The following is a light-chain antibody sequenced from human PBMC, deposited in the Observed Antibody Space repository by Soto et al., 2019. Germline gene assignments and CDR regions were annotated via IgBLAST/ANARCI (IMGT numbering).Light chain of an antibody. CDR3: QQYNTYPYT. Sequence: DIQTTQSPSTLSASIGDRVTITCRASQSISSRLAWYQQKPWKAPKLLIYRATRLETGVPSRFSGSGSGTEFTLTISSLQPDDFAPYYCQQYNTYPYTFGQGTKVEIK. CDR2: RAT. CDR1: QSISSR. J-gene: IGKJ2*01. V-gene: IGKV1-5*03.